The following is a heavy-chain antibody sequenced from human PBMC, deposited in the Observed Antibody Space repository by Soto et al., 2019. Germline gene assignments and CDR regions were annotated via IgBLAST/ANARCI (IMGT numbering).Heavy chain of an antibody. CDR3: ARESDWYYYGMDV. J-gene: IGHJ6*02. CDR1: GFTASSND. Sequence: GGSLRLSCAASGFTASSNDMSWVRQAPGKGLEWVSVIYSGGSTYYADSVKGRFTISRDNSKNTLYLQMNSLRAEDTAVYYCARESDWYYYGMDVWGQGTTVTVSS. D-gene: IGHD2-21*02. CDR2: IYSGGST. V-gene: IGHV3-53*01.